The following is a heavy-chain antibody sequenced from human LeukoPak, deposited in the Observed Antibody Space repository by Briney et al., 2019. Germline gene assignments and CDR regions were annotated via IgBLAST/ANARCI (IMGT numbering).Heavy chain of an antibody. V-gene: IGHV3-23*01. D-gene: IGHD4-17*01. CDR2: ISGSGGST. CDR1: GLTFSSYA. Sequence: PGASLRLSCAASGLTFSSYAMSWVRQAPGKGLEWVSAISGSGGSTYYADSVKGRFTISRDNSKNTLYLQMNSLRAEDTAVYYCAKVGIHYGDYAHFDYWGQGTLVTVSS. J-gene: IGHJ4*02. CDR3: AKVGIHYGDYAHFDY.